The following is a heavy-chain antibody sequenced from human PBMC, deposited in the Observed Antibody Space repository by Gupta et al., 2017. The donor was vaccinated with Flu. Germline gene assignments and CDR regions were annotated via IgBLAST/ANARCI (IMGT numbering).Heavy chain of an antibody. CDR1: GFPFRSYA. Sequence: EVQLLESGGGLVQPGGSLRLSCAPSGFPFRSYAMSWVRQAPGKGLEWVSVISGSGGSTYYADSVKGRFTISRDNSKNTLYLQMNSLRAEDTAVYYCAKYSSSSYGGYWGQGTLVTVSS. CDR2: ISGSGGST. J-gene: IGHJ4*02. V-gene: IGHV3-23*01. D-gene: IGHD6-6*01. CDR3: AKYSSSSYGGY.